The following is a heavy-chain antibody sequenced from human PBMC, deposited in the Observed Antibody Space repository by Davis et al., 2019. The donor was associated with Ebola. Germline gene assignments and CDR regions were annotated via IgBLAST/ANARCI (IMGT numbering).Heavy chain of an antibody. J-gene: IGHJ3*02. CDR3: ALLPYRSTWNDGFDI. D-gene: IGHD6-19*01. CDR2: IYPCDSDT. Sequence: GESLKISCKGSGYSFTSYWIGWVRQMPGKGLEWMGIIYPCDSDTRYSPSFQGQVPISADKSISTAYLQWSSLKASDTAIYYCALLPYRSTWNDGFDIWGQGTMVTVSS. CDR1: GYSFTSYW. V-gene: IGHV5-51*01.